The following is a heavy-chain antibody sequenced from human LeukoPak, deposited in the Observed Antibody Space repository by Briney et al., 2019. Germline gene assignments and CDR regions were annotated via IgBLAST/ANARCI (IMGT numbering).Heavy chain of an antibody. V-gene: IGHV1-3*03. D-gene: IGHD6-13*01. CDR1: GYTFTSYA. CDR2: INAGNGNT. J-gene: IGHJ4*02. CDR3: ARASSSWYSATLDY. Sequence: ASVKVSCKASGYTFTSYAMHWVRQAPGQRLEWMGWINAGNGNTKYSQEFQGRVTITRDTSASTAYMELSSLRSGDMAVYYCARASSSWYSATLDYWGQGTLVTVSS.